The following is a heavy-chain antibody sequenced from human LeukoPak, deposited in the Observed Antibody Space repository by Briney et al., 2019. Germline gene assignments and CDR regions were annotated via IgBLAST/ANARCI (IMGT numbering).Heavy chain of an antibody. J-gene: IGHJ3*02. CDR2: IYPGDSDT. CDR3: TLEGAGPGCSSTSCYGRGAFDI. Sequence: GESLKISCKGSGYSFTSYWIGWVRQMPGKGLEWMGIIYPGDSDTRCSPSFQGQVTISADKSISTAYLQWSSLKASDTAMYYCTLEGAGPGCSSTSCYGRGAFDIWGQGTMVTVSS. V-gene: IGHV5-51*01. CDR1: GYSFTSYW. D-gene: IGHD2-2*01.